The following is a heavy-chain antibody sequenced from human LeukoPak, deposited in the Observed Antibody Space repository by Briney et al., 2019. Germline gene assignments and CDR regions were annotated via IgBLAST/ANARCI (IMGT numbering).Heavy chain of an antibody. J-gene: IGHJ4*02. CDR1: GFTVSSNY. D-gene: IGHD3-16*01. V-gene: IGHV3-74*01. Sequence: PGGSLRLSCAASGFTVSSNYMSWVRQAPGKGLEWVSRITSDGSGTSYVDSVKGRFTISRDNAKNTVYLQMDSLRPEDTAVYYCARGAAQGDFDYWGQGTLVTVS. CDR3: ARGAAQGDFDY. CDR2: ITSDGSGT.